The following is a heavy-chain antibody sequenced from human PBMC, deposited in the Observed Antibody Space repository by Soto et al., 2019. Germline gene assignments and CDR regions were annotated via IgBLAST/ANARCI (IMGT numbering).Heavy chain of an antibody. CDR1: GGTFSSYA. D-gene: IGHD6-6*01. CDR2: IIPIFGTA. Sequence: SVKVSCKASGGTFSSYAISWVRQAPGQGLEWMGGIIPIFGTANYAQKFQGRVTITADESTSTAYMELSSLRSEDTAVYYCARVSLESSSPSNFDYWGQGTLVTVSS. CDR3: ARVSLESSSPSNFDY. V-gene: IGHV1-69*13. J-gene: IGHJ4*02.